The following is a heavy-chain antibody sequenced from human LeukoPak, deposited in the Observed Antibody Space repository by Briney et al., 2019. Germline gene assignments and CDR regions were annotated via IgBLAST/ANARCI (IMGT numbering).Heavy chain of an antibody. CDR2: IKQDGSEN. CDR1: GFTFSNHG. D-gene: IGHD1-26*01. Sequence: GGSLRLSCAASGFTFSNHGMNWVRQAPGKGLEWVANIKQDGSENYSVDFVKGRFTISRDNAKNSLYLQMTSLRAEDTAFYYCARTRLLGAALDHWGPGTLVTVSS. CDR3: ARTRLLGAALDH. J-gene: IGHJ4*02. V-gene: IGHV3-7*01.